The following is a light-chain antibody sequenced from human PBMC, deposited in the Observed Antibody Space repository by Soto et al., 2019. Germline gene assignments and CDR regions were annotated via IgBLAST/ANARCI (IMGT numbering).Light chain of an antibody. J-gene: IGKJ1*01. V-gene: IGKV1-5*03. CDR1: ESISPW. CDR2: KAS. Sequence: DIQMTQSPSTLSASVGDRVTITCRASESISPWLAWYQQKPGKAPKVLIYKASSLESGVPSRFSGSGSGTEFTLTISSLQPDDFATYYCQQYNSYPWTFGQGTKVEI. CDR3: QQYNSYPWT.